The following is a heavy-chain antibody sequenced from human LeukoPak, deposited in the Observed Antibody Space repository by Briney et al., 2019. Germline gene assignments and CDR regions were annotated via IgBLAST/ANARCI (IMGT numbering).Heavy chain of an antibody. CDR2: ISDGGSTT. CDR3: SRSAYYDGSGNYYDY. CDR1: GFTFRDYT. Sequence: GGSLRLSCAASGFTFRDYTMNWVRQAPGKGLVWVSRISDGGSTTTYADSVKGRFIISRDSAKNTLYLQMNGLRAEDTAVYYCSRSAYYDGSGNYYDYWGQGTLVTVSS. J-gene: IGHJ4*02. V-gene: IGHV3-74*01. D-gene: IGHD3-22*01.